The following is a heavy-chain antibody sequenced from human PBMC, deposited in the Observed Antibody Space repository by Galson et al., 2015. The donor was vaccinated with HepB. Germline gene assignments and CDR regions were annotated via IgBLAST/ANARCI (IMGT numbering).Heavy chain of an antibody. V-gene: IGHV3-48*03. J-gene: IGHJ4*02. D-gene: IGHD2-15*01. CDR3: ARHTKGGYCSGGSCYSSVYFDY. CDR2: ISSSGSTI. CDR1: GFTFSSYE. Sequence: LRLSCAASGFTFSSYEMNWVRQAPGKGLEWVSYISSSGSTIYYADSVKGRFTISRDNAKNSLYLQMNSLRAEDTAVYYCARHTKGGYCSGGSCYSSVYFDYWGQGTLVTVSS.